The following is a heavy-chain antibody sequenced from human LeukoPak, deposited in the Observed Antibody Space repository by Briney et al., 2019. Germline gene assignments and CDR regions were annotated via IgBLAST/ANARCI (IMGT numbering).Heavy chain of an antibody. J-gene: IGHJ4*02. D-gene: IGHD2-21*02. V-gene: IGHV3-23*01. CDR2: ITYSGGNT. CDR3: AKDGTGCGGDCYSDY. Sequence: GGSQRLSCAASGFTFSSYGMSWVRQAPGKGLEWVSAITYSGGNTYYADSVKGRFTISRDNSKNTLYLQMNSLRAEDTAVYYCAKDGTGCGGDCYSDYWGQGTLVTVSS. CDR1: GFTFSSYG.